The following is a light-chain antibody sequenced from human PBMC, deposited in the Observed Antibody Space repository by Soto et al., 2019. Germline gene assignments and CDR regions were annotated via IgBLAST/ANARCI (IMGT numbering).Light chain of an antibody. V-gene: IGKV1-5*03. Sequence: DIQMTQSPSTLSASVGDRVTITCRASQSISSWLAWYQQKPGKAPKLLIYKASSLESGVRSRFIGSGSGTEFTLTISCLQPDDFATYYCQQYNSYWTFGQGTKVEIK. J-gene: IGKJ1*01. CDR1: QSISSW. CDR3: QQYNSYWT. CDR2: KAS.